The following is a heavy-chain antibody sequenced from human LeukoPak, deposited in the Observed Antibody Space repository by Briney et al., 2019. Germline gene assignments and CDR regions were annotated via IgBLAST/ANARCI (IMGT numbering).Heavy chain of an antibody. CDR2: ISGHGGST. J-gene: IGHJ4*02. V-gene: IGHV3-23*01. D-gene: IGHD1-26*01. Sequence: GGSLRLSCAASGFTFSAYAMTWVRQAPGKGLEWVSGISGHGGSTFYANSVKGRFTISRDNSKNTLYLQMNGLRAEDTAVYYCAKEVEPRDNWGQGTLVTVSS. CDR1: GFTFSAYA. CDR3: AKEVEPRDN.